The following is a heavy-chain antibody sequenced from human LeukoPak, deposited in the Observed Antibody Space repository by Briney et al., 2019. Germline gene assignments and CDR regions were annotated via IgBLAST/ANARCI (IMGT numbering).Heavy chain of an antibody. Sequence: ASVKVSCKASGYTFTSYGISWVRQAPGQGLEWMGWISAYNGNTNYAQKLQGRVTMTTDTSTSTAYMELRSLRSDDTAVYYCARFRVGELTLEYYFDYWGQGTLVTVST. CDR2: ISAYNGNT. CDR3: ARFRVGELTLEYYFDY. J-gene: IGHJ4*02. V-gene: IGHV1-18*01. D-gene: IGHD3-10*01. CDR1: GYTFTSYG.